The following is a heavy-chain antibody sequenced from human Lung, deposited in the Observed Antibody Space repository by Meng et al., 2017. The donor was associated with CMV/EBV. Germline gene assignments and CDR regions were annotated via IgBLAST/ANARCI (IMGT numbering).Heavy chain of an antibody. CDR2: LIPMFGAV. J-gene: IGHJ4*02. Sequence: SVKVSCXASGGTFSAHAISWVRQAPGQGLEWMGGLIPMFGAVNFAQNFRGRVTLTTDGSTTTAYMELRRLGYEDTALYFCARGVVHDYSNRQWDIDQWGQGTLVTVSS. D-gene: IGHD4-11*01. CDR1: GGTFSAHA. V-gene: IGHV1-69*05. CDR3: ARGVVHDYSNRQWDIDQ.